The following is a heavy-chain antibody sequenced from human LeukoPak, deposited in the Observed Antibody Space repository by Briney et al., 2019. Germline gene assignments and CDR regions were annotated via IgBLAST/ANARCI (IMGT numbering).Heavy chain of an antibody. Sequence: PGGSLRLSCAASGFTFSDYSMNWVRQAPGKGLEWVSYISGSSSIIYYADSVKGRFTISRDNSKNTLYLQMNGLRAEDTAVYYCAKDVFGGIDYWGQGTLVTVSS. CDR1: GFTFSDYS. V-gene: IGHV3-48*01. CDR3: AKDVFGGIDY. CDR2: ISGSSSII. D-gene: IGHD3-10*01. J-gene: IGHJ4*02.